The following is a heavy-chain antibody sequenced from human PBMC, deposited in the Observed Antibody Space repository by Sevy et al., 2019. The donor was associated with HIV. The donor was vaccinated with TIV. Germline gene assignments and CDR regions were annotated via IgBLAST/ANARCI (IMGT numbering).Heavy chain of an antibody. J-gene: IGHJ4*02. D-gene: IGHD3-10*01. CDR3: SRSLYGSGTYLNDY. Sequence: ASVKVSCKDSGYTFTSYYIHWVRQAPGQGLEWMGWINPNGGGINYAQRFQRRVTMTGDTSISTAYMDLTRLRSDDTAVYYCSRSLYGSGTYLNDYWGQGTLVTVSS. CDR1: GYTFTSYY. V-gene: IGHV1-2*02. CDR2: INPNGGGI.